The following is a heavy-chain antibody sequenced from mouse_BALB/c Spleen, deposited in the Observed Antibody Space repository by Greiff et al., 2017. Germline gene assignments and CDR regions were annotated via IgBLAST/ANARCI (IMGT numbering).Heavy chain of an antibody. Sequence: VQVVESGPELVKPGASVRISCKASGYTFTSYYIHWVKQRPGQGLEWIGWIYPGNVNTKYNEKFKGKATLTADKSSSTAYMQLSSLTSEDSAVYFCARSPHYYGSRGDYWGQGTSVTVSS. D-gene: IGHD1-1*01. CDR2: IYPGNVNT. V-gene: IGHV1S56*01. CDR1: GYTFTSYY. J-gene: IGHJ4*01. CDR3: ARSPHYYGSRGDY.